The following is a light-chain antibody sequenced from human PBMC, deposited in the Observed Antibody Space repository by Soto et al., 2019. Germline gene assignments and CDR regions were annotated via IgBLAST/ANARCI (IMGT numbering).Light chain of an antibody. CDR2: EVS. CDR3: SSHAGSKRV. J-gene: IGLJ1*01. Sequence: QSALTQPPSASGSPGQSVAISCTGTGSDVGGYNYVSWYQQHPGKAPKLMIYEVSKRPSGVPDRFSGSKSGNTASLTVSGLQAEDEADYYCSSHAGSKRVFGTGTKVTVL. CDR1: GSDVGGYNY. V-gene: IGLV2-8*01.